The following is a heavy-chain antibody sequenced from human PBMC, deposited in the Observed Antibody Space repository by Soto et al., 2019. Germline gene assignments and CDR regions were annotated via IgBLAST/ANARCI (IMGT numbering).Heavy chain of an antibody. CDR3: ARGHYDILTGYYTNYYYGMDV. J-gene: IGHJ6*02. Sequence: ASVKVSCKASGGTFSSYAISWVRQAPGQGLEWMGGTIPIFGTANYAQRFQGRVTITADESTSTAYMELSSLRSEDTAVYYCARGHYDILTGYYTNYYYGMDVWGQGTTVTVSS. V-gene: IGHV1-69*13. D-gene: IGHD3-9*01. CDR1: GGTFSSYA. CDR2: TIPIFGTA.